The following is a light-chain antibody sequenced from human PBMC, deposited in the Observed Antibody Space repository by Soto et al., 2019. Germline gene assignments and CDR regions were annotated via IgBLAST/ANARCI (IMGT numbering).Light chain of an antibody. CDR2: EVE. Sequence: QSALTQPASVSASPGQSITISCTGTSSDIGDYNYVSWYQQRPGEAPKLILYEVENRPSGISDRFSGSKSGNTASLTISGLRTEDEADYTSTVTLVVFGGGTKLTVL. J-gene: IGLJ2*01. CDR3: TVTLVV. V-gene: IGLV2-14*03. CDR1: SSDIGDYNY.